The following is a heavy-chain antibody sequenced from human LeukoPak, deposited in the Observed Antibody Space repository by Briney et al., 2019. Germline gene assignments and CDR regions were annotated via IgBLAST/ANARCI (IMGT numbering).Heavy chain of an antibody. J-gene: IGHJ4*02. Sequence: GGSLRLSCAASGFTFSSYVMSWVRQAPGKGLEWVSNIGGSVGSMFYAASVEGRLAISRDNSKNTLFLQMNNLRVEDTAVYYCAKRGNSWDLFDYWGQGTLVTVSS. CDR2: IGGSVGSM. V-gene: IGHV3-23*01. CDR1: GFTFSSYV. D-gene: IGHD6-13*01. CDR3: AKRGNSWDLFDY.